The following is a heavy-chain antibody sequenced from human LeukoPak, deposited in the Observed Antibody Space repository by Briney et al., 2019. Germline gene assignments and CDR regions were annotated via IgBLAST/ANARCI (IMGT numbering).Heavy chain of an antibody. D-gene: IGHD3-10*01. J-gene: IGHJ6*02. CDR2: ISSSSSTI. CDR1: GFTFSSYS. V-gene: IGHV3-48*02. CDR3: ARGPYGSGRGLTNYYYYYGMDV. Sequence: GGSLRLSCAASGFTFSSYSMNWVRQAPGKGLEWVSYISSSSSTIYYADSVKGRFTISRDNAKNSLYLQMNSLRDEDTAVYYCARGPYGSGRGLTNYYYYYGMDVWGQGTTVTVSS.